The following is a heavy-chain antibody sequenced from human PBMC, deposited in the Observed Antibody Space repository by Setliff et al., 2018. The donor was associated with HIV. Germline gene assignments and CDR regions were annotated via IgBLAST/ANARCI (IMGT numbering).Heavy chain of an antibody. CDR1: GGSFSEYY. CDR3: ARTNYYYYYMDV. Sequence: SETLSLTCAVYGGSFSEYYWSWIRQSPGKGLEWIGYIYTSGSTNYNPSLKSRVTISVDTSKNQFSLKLSSVTAADTAVYYCARTNYYYYYMDVWGKGTTVTVSS. CDR2: IYTSGST. J-gene: IGHJ6*03. V-gene: IGHV4-4*08.